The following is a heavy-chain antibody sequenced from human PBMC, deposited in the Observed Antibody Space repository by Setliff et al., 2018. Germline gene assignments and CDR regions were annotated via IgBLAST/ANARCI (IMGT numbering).Heavy chain of an antibody. CDR3: AREHGYSYGQTYYYYGMDV. V-gene: IGHV4-59*01. D-gene: IGHD5-18*01. J-gene: IGHJ6*02. Sequence: ASETLSLTCTVSGGSISSYYWSWIRQPPGKGLEWIGYIYYGGSTNYNPSLKSRVTISVDTSKNQFSLKLSSVTAADTAVYYCAREHGYSYGQTYYYYGMDVWGQGTTVTVSS. CDR2: IYYGGST. CDR1: GGSISSYY.